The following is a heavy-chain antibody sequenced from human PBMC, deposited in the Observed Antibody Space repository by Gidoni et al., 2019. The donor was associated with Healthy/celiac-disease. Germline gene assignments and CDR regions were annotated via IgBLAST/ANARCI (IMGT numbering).Heavy chain of an antibody. CDR3: ARVGYYYDSSGYYYGMDV. D-gene: IGHD3-22*01. CDR1: GYTFTSYD. J-gene: IGHJ6*02. V-gene: IGHV1-8*01. Sequence: QVQLVQSGAEVKTPGASVKVSCKASGYTFTSYDINWVRQATGQGLEWMGWMNPNSGNTGYAQKFQGRVTMTRNTSISTAYMELSSLRSEDTAVYYCARVGYYYDSSGYYYGMDVWGQGTTVTVSS. CDR2: MNPNSGNT.